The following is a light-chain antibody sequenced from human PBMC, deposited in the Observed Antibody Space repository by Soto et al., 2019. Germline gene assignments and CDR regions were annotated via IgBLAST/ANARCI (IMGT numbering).Light chain of an antibody. CDR3: QTGGTGDV. J-gene: IGLJ1*01. V-gene: IGLV4-69*01. Sequence: QPVLTQSPSASASLGASVKLTCTLSSGHSSYAIAWHQQQPEKGPRYLMKLNSDGSHSKGDGIPDRFSGSSSGAERYLTISSLQSGDEADYYCQTGGTGDVFGTGTKLTVL. CDR1: SGHSSYA. CDR2: LNSDGSH.